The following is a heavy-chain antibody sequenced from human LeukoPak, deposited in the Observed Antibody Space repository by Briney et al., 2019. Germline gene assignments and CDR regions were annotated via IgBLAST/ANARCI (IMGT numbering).Heavy chain of an antibody. V-gene: IGHV4-61*02. CDR1: GGSISSGSYY. CDR3: ARAGYGGNSEVVWFDP. D-gene: IGHD4-23*01. J-gene: IGHJ5*02. Sequence: SQTLSLTCTVSGGSISSGSYYWSWIRQPAGKGLEWIGRIYTSGSTNYNPSLKSRVTISVDTSKNQFSLKLSSVTAADTAVYYCARAGYGGNSEVVWFDPWGQGTLVTVSP. CDR2: IYTSGST.